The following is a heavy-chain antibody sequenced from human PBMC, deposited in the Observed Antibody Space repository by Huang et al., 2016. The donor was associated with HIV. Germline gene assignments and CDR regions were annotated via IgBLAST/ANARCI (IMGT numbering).Heavy chain of an antibody. CDR2: IIPMFGTP. Sequence: QVQLVQSGAEVKTPGSSVKVSCKASGGTFSKYAISWVGQAPGKGLEWMGGIIPMFGTPNYARKFQGRVTITADDSTSTTYVEVSSLRSEDTALYYCARGQLGSYGDYDVLYWGQGTLVTVSS. D-gene: IGHD4-17*01. CDR1: GGTFSKYA. J-gene: IGHJ4*02. V-gene: IGHV1-69*13. CDR3: ARGQLGSYGDYDVLY.